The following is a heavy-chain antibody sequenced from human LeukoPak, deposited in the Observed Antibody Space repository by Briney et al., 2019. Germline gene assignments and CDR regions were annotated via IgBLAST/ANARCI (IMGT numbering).Heavy chain of an antibody. J-gene: IGHJ4*02. CDR3: ARASRLVGQQLVLGYFDY. V-gene: IGHV4-59*01. Sequence: SETLSLTCTVSGGSINTYYWSWLRQPPGKGLEWIGYIYSSGSTNYNPSLKSRVTISVDTSKNQFSLSLSSVTAADTAVYYCARASRLVGQQLVLGYFDYWGQGTLVTVSS. CDR2: IYSSGST. D-gene: IGHD6-13*01. CDR1: GGSINTYY.